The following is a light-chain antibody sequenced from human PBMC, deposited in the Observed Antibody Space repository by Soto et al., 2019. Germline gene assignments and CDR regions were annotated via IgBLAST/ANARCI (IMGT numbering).Light chain of an antibody. CDR1: QCVLYSSNNKNY. CDR3: QQYGSSPPT. Sequence: IAMTQSPDSLALPLCESSTINCKSSQCVLYSSNNKNYLAWYQQKPGQPPKLLIYWASTRESGVPDRFSGSGSGTDFTLTISSLEPEDFAVYYCQQYGSSPPTFGQGTRLEIK. CDR2: WAS. V-gene: IGKV4-1*01. J-gene: IGKJ5*01.